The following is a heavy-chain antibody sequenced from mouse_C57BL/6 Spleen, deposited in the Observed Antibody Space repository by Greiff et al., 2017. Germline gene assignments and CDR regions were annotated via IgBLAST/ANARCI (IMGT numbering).Heavy chain of an antibody. D-gene: IGHD1-1*01. CDR3: ARWYYGSHYYAMDY. CDR1: GYAFSSNW. V-gene: IGHV1-80*01. J-gene: IGHJ4*01. Sequence: QVQLQQSGAELVKPGASVKISCKASGYAFSSNWMNWVKQRPGRGLAWIGQLYPGDGDPNYNGRFKGKATLTADKSSSTAYMQLSSLTSEDSAVYFCARWYYGSHYYAMDYWGQGTSVTVSS. CDR2: LYPGDGDP.